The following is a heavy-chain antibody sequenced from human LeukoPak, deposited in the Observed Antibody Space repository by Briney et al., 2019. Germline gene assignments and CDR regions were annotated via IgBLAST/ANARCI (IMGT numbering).Heavy chain of an antibody. D-gene: IGHD3-9*01. V-gene: IGHV4-59*01. CDR1: DGSLSSYY. CDR3: AGGNYDILIGYYPFDY. Sequence: WETLSLTCTVSDGSLSSYYWSWIRQPPGKGLEWLAYMYYSGSTNYNPSLKSRVTISVDTSKNQVSLKLSSVTAADTAVYYCAGGNYDILIGYYPFDYWGQGTLVTVSS. J-gene: IGHJ4*02. CDR2: MYYSGST.